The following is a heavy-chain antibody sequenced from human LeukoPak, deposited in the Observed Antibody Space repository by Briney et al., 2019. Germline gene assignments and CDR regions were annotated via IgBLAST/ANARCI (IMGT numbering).Heavy chain of an antibody. Sequence: TSETLSLTCAVYGGSFSGYYWSWIRQPPGKGLEWIGEINHSGSTNYNPSLKSRVTISVDTSKNQFSLKLSSVTAADTAVYYCARGLITGTTYGMDVWGQGTTVTVSS. CDR3: ARGLITGTTYGMDV. D-gene: IGHD1-7*01. J-gene: IGHJ6*02. CDR1: GGSFSGYY. V-gene: IGHV4-34*01. CDR2: INHSGST.